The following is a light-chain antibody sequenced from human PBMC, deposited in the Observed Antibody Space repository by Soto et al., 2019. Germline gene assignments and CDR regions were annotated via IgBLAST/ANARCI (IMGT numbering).Light chain of an antibody. J-gene: IGKJ5*01. V-gene: IGKV3D-15*01. CDR1: QSVNSN. CDR2: GIS. Sequence: EIVITQSPATLCLSPGESATLSSRARQSVNSNYLAWYQQNPGQAPRLLIYGISKRATDIPDRFSGSGSGTEFTLTISSLQPEDFATYYCQQHGQWPITFGQGTRLEIK. CDR3: QQHGQWPIT.